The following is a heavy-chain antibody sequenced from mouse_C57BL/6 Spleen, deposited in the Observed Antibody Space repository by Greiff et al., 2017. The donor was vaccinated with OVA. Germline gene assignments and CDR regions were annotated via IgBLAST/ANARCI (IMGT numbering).Heavy chain of an antibody. D-gene: IGHD3-2*02. CDR2: IHPNSGST. J-gene: IGHJ2*01. CDR3: ARKTAQATYYFDY. CDR1: GYTFTSYW. Sequence: QVQLQQPGAELVKPGASVKLSCKASGYTFTSYWMHWVKQRPGQGLEWIGMIHPNSGSTNYNEKFKSKATLTVDKSSSTAYMQLSSLTSEDSAVYYCARKTAQATYYFDYWGQGTTLTVSS. V-gene: IGHV1-64*01.